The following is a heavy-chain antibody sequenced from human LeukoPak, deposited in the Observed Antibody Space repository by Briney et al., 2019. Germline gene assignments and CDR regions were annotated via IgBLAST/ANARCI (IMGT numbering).Heavy chain of an antibody. Sequence: GGSLRLSCTASGFIFGDYAVTWVRQAPGKGLEWVGFIRSKAYGGTTEYATSVKGRFTISRDDSKSIAYLQMNSLETEDTAVYYCIVDSSGYNYYFDYWGQGTLVTVSS. CDR1: GFIFGDYA. J-gene: IGHJ4*02. CDR3: IVDSSGYNYYFDY. CDR2: IRSKAYGGTT. D-gene: IGHD3-22*01. V-gene: IGHV3-49*04.